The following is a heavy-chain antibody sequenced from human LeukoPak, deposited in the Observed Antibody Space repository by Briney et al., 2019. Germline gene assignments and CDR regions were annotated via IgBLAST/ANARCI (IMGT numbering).Heavy chain of an antibody. CDR1: GFSLSTSGVGVG. Sequence: SGPTLVKPTQTLTLTCTFSGFSLSTSGVGVGVGWIRQPPGKALEWLALIYWDDEKRYSPSLKSRLTITKDTSKNQVVLTMTNMDPVDTATYYCAHLLRDWGQGTLVTVSS. CDR3: AHLLRD. J-gene: IGHJ4*02. V-gene: IGHV2-5*02. CDR2: IYWDDEK.